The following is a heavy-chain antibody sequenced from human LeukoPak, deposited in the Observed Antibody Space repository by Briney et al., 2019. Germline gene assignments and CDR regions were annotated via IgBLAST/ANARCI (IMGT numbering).Heavy chain of an antibody. Sequence: SVKVSCKASGGTFSSYTISWVRQAPGQGLEWMGRIIPIFGTANYAQKFQGRVTITTDESTSTAYMELSSLRSEDTAVYYCARGLDYYGSGSYLNDWGQGTLVTVSS. V-gene: IGHV1-69*05. CDR2: IIPIFGTA. CDR1: GGTFSSYT. CDR3: ARGLDYYGSGSYLND. J-gene: IGHJ4*02. D-gene: IGHD3-10*01.